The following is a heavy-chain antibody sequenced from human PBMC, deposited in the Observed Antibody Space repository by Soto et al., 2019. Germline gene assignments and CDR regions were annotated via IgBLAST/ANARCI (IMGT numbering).Heavy chain of an antibody. CDR2: IDLGGIA. Sequence: PLVESGGGLVQPGGSLRLSCAASGFSVSRSYMTWVRQAPGKGLEWVSIIDLGGIAHYTDSVKGRFTISRDSSQNTLYLQMTSLRAEDTAVYFCARDPFSDSYYYGLDVWGQGTTVTVSS. CDR3: ARDPFSDSYYYGLDV. J-gene: IGHJ6*02. V-gene: IGHV3-66*01. CDR1: GFSVSRSY. D-gene: IGHD3-3*02.